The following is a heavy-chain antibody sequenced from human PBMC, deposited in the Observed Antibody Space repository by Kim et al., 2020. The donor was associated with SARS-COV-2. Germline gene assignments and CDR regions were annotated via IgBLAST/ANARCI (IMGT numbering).Heavy chain of an antibody. V-gene: IGHV3-9*01. D-gene: IGHD3-10*01. J-gene: IGHJ6*01. CDR1: GFTFDDYA. CDR3: AALGFGELLPFEYYYYG. CDR2: ISWNSGSI. Sequence: GGSLRLSCAASGFTFDDYAMHWVRQAPGKGLEWVSGISWNSGSIGYADSVKGRFTISRDNAKNSLYLQMNSLRAEDTALYYCAALGFGELLPFEYYYYG.